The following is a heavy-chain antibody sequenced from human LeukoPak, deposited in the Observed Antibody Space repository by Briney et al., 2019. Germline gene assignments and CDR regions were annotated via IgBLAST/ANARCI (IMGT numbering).Heavy chain of an antibody. V-gene: IGHV4-34*01. CDR3: AKMGNPATVTADY. D-gene: IGHD4-17*01. J-gene: IGHJ4*02. CDR1: GVSFSGYY. CDR2: INHSGST. Sequence: SETLSLTCAVYGVSFSGYYWSWIRQPPGKGLEWIGEINHSGSTNYNPSLKSRVTISVDTSKNQFSLKLNSVTAADTAVYYCAKMGNPATVTADYWGQGTLVTVSS.